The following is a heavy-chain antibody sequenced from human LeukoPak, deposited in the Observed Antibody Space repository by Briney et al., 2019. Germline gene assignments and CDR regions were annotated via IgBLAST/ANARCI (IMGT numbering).Heavy chain of an antibody. D-gene: IGHD4-23*01. CDR2: IYSGGST. CDR3: ARVGNEDAFDI. J-gene: IGHJ3*02. V-gene: IGHV3-53*01. Sequence: PGGSLRLSCAASGFTVSSNYMSWVRQAPGKGLEWVSVIYSGGSTYYADSVKDRFTISRDNSKNTLYLQMNSLRAEDTAVYYCARVGNEDAFDIWGQGTMVTVSS. CDR1: GFTVSSNY.